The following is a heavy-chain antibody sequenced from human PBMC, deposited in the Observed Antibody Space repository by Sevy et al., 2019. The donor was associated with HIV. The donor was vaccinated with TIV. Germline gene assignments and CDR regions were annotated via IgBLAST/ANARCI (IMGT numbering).Heavy chain of an antibody. CDR2: IKSKIDGETT. V-gene: IGHV3-15*01. CDR1: GFTFSNAW. D-gene: IGHD3-22*01. J-gene: IGHJ4*02. Sequence: GGSLRLSCAVSGFTFSNAWMNWVRQAPWTGLQWVGLIKSKIDGETTDYVAPVKGRFTISRDDSTNTLYLQMNSLKTEDTGVYYCATAPGYYDSAPFDYWGPGTLVTVSS. CDR3: ATAPGYYDSAPFDY.